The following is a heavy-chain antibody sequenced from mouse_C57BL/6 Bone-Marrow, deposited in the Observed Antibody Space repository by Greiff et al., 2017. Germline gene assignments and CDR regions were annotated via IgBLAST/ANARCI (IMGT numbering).Heavy chain of an antibody. CDR3: ARHGDGYYVDY. Sequence: EVMLVESGGDLVKPGGSLKLSCAASGFTFSSYGMSWVRQTPDKRLEWVATISSGGSYTYYPDSVKGRFTISRDNAKNTLYLQMSSLKSEDTAMYYCARHGDGYYVDYWGQGTTLTVSS. D-gene: IGHD2-3*01. CDR2: ISSGGSYT. J-gene: IGHJ2*01. CDR1: GFTFSSYG. V-gene: IGHV5-6*02.